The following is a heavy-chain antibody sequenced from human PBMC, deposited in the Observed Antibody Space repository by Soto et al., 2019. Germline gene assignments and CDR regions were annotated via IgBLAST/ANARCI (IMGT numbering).Heavy chain of an antibody. V-gene: IGHV3-15*07. CDR1: GFTFSNAW. D-gene: IGHD3-3*01. Sequence: EVQLVESGGGLVKPGGSLRLSCAASGFTFSNAWMNWVRQAPGKGLEWVGRIKSKTDGGTTDYAAPVKGRFTISRDDSKNTLYLQMNSLKTEDTAVYYCTTDPGVPTIFGVVIPYYYGMDVWGQGTTVTVSS. J-gene: IGHJ6*02. CDR3: TTDPGVPTIFGVVIPYYYGMDV. CDR2: IKSKTDGGTT.